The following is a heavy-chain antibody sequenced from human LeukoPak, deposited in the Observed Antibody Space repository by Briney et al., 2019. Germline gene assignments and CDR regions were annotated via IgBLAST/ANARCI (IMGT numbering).Heavy chain of an antibody. V-gene: IGHV1-18*01. Sequence: ASVKVSCKASGYTFTSYGISWVRQAPGQGLEWMGWISAYNGNTNYAQKLRGRVTMTTDTSTSTAYMELRSLRSDDTAVYYCARGVTYGSGSYYFAGNDAFDIWGQGTMVTVSS. CDR1: GYTFTSYG. D-gene: IGHD3-10*01. CDR2: ISAYNGNT. J-gene: IGHJ3*02. CDR3: ARGVTYGSGSYYFAGNDAFDI.